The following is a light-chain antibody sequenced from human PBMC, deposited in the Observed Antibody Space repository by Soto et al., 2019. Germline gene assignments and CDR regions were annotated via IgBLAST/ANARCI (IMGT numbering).Light chain of an antibody. V-gene: IGKV3-20*01. CDR2: GAS. CDR1: QSISSDY. CDR3: QHYGNAPPAVT. J-gene: IGKJ3*01. Sequence: EVVLTQSPDTLSLSPGERATLSCRASQSISSDYLVWYQQKPGQAPRLLIYGASSRATGIPDRLSGSGSGTDFTLNISRLEPEDFAVYYCQHYGNAPPAVTFGPRPNVDIK.